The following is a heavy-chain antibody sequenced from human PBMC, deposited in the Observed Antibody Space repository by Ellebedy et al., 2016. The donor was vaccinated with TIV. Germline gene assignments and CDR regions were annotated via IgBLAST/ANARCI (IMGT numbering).Heavy chain of an antibody. J-gene: IGHJ6*02. CDR1: DYTFPSYG. Sequence: ASVKVSXKASDYTFPSYGISWVRQAPGQGLEWMGWISAFNGNTSYAQKLQGRVTLTTDTSTSTAYMELRGLRSDDTAVCYCARDPLDCSSTSCYWAINYYYGMDVWGQGTSVTVSS. V-gene: IGHV1-18*04. CDR2: ISAFNGNT. CDR3: ARDPLDCSSTSCYWAINYYYGMDV. D-gene: IGHD2-2*01.